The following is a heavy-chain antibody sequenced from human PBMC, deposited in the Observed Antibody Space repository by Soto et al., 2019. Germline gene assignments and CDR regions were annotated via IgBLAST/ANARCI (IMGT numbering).Heavy chain of an antibody. CDR1: GDSISSGSHY. Sequence: SETLSLTCTVSGDSISSGSHYWGWIRQPPGKGLEWIGTIYYTGNTYYNPSLKSRVSMSVDASKNQFSLRLSSVTAADTAVYYCARGHGGVTVFGAPGHFDYWGLGSLVTVSS. J-gene: IGHJ4*02. D-gene: IGHD3-3*01. CDR2: IYYTGNT. V-gene: IGHV4-39*01. CDR3: ARGHGGVTVFGAPGHFDY.